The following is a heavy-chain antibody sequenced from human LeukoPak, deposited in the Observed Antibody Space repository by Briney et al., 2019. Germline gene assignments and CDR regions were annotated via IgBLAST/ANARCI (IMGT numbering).Heavy chain of an antibody. CDR2: ISYDASSE. Sequence: GGALRLSCAASGFTFSSYAVHWVRQAPGKGQEWVAVISYDASSEYYVDSVKGRFTLSRDNSKNTLYLQLNSLRPEDTAVYYWARYSRRNGMDVWGQGTTVTVSS. D-gene: IGHD6-13*01. CDR3: ARYSRRNGMDV. CDR1: GFTFSSYA. J-gene: IGHJ6*02. V-gene: IGHV3-30*04.